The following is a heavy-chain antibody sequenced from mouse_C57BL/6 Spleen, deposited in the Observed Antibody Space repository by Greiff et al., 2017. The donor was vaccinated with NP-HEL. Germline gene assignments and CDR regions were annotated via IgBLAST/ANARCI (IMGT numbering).Heavy chain of an antibody. D-gene: IGHD2-1*01. V-gene: IGHV1-52*01. CDR3: ARSDYYGNPMAMDY. CDR1: GYTFTSYW. J-gene: IGHJ4*01. Sequence: VQLQQSGAELVRPGSSVKLSCKASGYTFTSYWMHWVKQRPIQGLEWIGNIDPSDSETHYNQKFKDKATLTVDKSSSTAYMQLSSLTSEDSAVYYCARSDYYGNPMAMDYWGQGTSVTVSS. CDR2: IDPSDSET.